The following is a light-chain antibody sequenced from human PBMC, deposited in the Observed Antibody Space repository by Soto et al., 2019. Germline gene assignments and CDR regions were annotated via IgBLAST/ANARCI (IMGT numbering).Light chain of an antibody. CDR1: QRIGNR. Sequence: DIPMTQSPSTLSASFGDRVTISCRASQRIGNRLAWYQQKPGKAPRLLISDASSLENGVPPRFSGRASATEFTLTISSLQPDDSATYFCQQYNSYWTFGQGTKVDIK. V-gene: IGKV1-5*01. CDR3: QQYNSYWT. CDR2: DAS. J-gene: IGKJ1*01.